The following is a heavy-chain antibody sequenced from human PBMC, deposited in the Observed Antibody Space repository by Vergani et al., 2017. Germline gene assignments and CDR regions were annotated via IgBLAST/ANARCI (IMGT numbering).Heavy chain of an antibody. J-gene: IGHJ6*03. D-gene: IGHD3-3*01. CDR3: ARDREGSGYYYMDV. CDR2: SNAGNGNT. Sequence: QVQLVQSGAEVKKPGASVKVSCKASGYTFTSYAMHWVRQAPGQRLEWMGWSNAGNGNTKYSQEFQGRVTITRDTSASTAYMELSSLRAEDTAVYYCARDREGSGYYYMDVWGTGTTVTVS. V-gene: IGHV1-3*02. CDR1: GYTFTSYA.